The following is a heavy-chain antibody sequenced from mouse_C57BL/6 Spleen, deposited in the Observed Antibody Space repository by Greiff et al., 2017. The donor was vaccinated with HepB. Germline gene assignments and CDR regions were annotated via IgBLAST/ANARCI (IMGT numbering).Heavy chain of an antibody. CDR3: AVYSYFDY. Sequence: QVQLQQPGAELVRPGPSVKLSCKASGYTFTSYWMHWVKQRPGQGLEWIGVIDPSDSYTNYNQKFKGKATLTVDTSSSTAYMQLSSLTSEDSAVYYCAVYSYFDYWGQGTTLTVSS. CDR1: GYTFTSYW. CDR2: IDPSDSYT. V-gene: IGHV1-59*01. D-gene: IGHD2-1*01. J-gene: IGHJ2*01.